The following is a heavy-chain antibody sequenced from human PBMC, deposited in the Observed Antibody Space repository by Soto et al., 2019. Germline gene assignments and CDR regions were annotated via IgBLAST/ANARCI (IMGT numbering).Heavy chain of an antibody. CDR3: AKDGGKDGYFGNWFDP. V-gene: IGHV1-69*13. Sequence: SVKVSFKASGGTFSSYAISWVRQAPGQGLEWLGRIIPIFGSANYAQKFQGRVTITADESTTTAYMELGSLRSDDTAVYYCAKDGGKDGYFGNWFDPWGQGTLVTVSS. CDR1: GGTFSSYA. J-gene: IGHJ5*02. D-gene: IGHD5-12*01. CDR2: IIPIFGSA.